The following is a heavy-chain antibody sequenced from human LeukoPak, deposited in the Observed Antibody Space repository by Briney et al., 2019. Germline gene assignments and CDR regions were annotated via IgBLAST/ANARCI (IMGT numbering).Heavy chain of an antibody. D-gene: IGHD1-1*01. V-gene: IGHV1-18*01. J-gene: IGHJ4*02. Sequence: ASVKVSCKTSGYTFSNYGISWVRQAPGQGLEWMGWISTYNGNTHYAQNFQGTFTMTTDTSTTTAYMELRSLRSDDTAVYYCARNTGNWDLDYWGQGTLVTVSS. CDR2: ISTYNGNT. CDR1: GYTFSNYG. CDR3: ARNTGNWDLDY.